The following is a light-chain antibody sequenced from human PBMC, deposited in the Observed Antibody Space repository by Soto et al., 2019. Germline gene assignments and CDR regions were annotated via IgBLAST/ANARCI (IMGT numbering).Light chain of an antibody. J-gene: IGLJ1*01. V-gene: IGLV2-14*01. CDR2: DVS. CDR1: SSDVGGYNY. CDR3: SSYTSSSTLYV. Sequence: QSALTQPTSVTGSPGQSITISCTGTSSDVGGYNYVSWYQQHPGKAPKLMIYDVSNRPSGVSNRFSGSKSGNTASLTISGLPAEDEAYYYCSSYTSSSTLYVFGTGTKVTVL.